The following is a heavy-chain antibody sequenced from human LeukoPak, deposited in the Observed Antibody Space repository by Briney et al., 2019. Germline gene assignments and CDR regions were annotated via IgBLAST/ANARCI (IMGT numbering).Heavy chain of an antibody. CDR3: ARQGPEVYGAPLDY. Sequence: GGSLRLSCAASGFTFSSYSMNWVRQAPGKGLEWVSSISSSSSYIYYADSVKGRFTISRDNAKNSLYLQMNSLRAEDTAVYYCARQGPEVYGAPLDYWGQGTLVTVSS. V-gene: IGHV3-21*01. D-gene: IGHD6-6*01. J-gene: IGHJ4*02. CDR1: GFTFSSYS. CDR2: ISSSSSYI.